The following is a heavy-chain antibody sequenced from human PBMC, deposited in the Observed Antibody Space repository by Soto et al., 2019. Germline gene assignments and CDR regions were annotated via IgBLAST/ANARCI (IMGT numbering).Heavy chain of an antibody. V-gene: IGHV3-15*01. CDR2: IKTKADGGTP. D-gene: IGHD6-19*01. J-gene: IGHJ4*02. Sequence: PGGSLRLSCAASGFTFSSYAMSWVRQAPGKGLEWVGLIKTKADGGTPDYAAPVKGRFTISRDDSKNTLYLEMNSLKTEDTAIFYCTTDFSTVPGPFDYSGQGTPVTVSS. CDR3: TTDFSTVPGPFDY. CDR1: GFTFSSYA.